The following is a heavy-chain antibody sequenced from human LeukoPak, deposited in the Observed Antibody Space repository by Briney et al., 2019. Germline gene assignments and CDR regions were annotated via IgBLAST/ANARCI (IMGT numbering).Heavy chain of an antibody. Sequence: ASMKVSCKASGYTFNGYYIHWVRQAPGQGPEWMGWLDPKSGGTKYAQRFQGRVTMTWDTSISTAYMDLDRLRSDDTAVYYCAVGLDIAMPGKVPTGWGQGTLVTVSS. V-gene: IGHV1-2*02. D-gene: IGHD6-19*01. CDR2: LDPKSGGT. CDR1: GYTFNGYY. J-gene: IGHJ4*02. CDR3: AVGLDIAMPGKVPTG.